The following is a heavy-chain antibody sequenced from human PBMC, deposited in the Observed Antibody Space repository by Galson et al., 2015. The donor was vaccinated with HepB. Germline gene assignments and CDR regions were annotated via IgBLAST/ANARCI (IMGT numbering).Heavy chain of an antibody. CDR3: ARGRSSGWSNYFDY. Sequence: CAISGDSVSSNSAARNWIRQSPSRGLEWQGRTYYRSKWYNDYAVSVKSRITINPDTSKNQFSLQLNSVTPEDTAVYYCARGRSSGWSNYFDYWGQGTLVTVSS. CDR1: GDSVSSNSAA. D-gene: IGHD6-19*01. CDR2: TYYRSKWYN. V-gene: IGHV6-1*01. J-gene: IGHJ4*02.